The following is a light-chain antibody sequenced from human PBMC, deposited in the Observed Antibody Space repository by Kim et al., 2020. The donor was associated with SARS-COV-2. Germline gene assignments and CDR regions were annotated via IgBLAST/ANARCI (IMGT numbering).Light chain of an antibody. CDR3: QQYRNLWT. J-gene: IGKJ1*01. V-gene: IGKV1-5*01. CDR1: QSISNW. CDR2: DAS. Sequence: GDRVTITCRASQSISNWLAWYQQKPGKAPKLLINDASSLESGVPSRFSGSGTGTEFTLTISSLQPEDFATYYCQQYRNLWTFGQGTKV.